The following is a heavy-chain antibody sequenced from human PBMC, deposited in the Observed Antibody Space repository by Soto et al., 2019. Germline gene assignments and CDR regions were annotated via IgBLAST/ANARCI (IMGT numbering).Heavy chain of an antibody. J-gene: IGHJ6*02. CDR1: GGTFSSYP. CDR2: IIPIFGTA. V-gene: IGHV1-69*13. Sequence: SVKVSCKASGGTFSSYPISWVRQAPGQGLEWMGGIIPIFGTANYAQKFQGRVTITADESTSTAYMELSSLRSEDTAVYYCARYCSGGSCWEFYYYGMDVWGQGTTVTVSS. D-gene: IGHD2-15*01. CDR3: ARYCSGGSCWEFYYYGMDV.